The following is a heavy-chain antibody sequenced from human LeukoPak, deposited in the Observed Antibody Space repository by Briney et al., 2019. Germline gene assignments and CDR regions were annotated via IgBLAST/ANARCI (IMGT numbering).Heavy chain of an antibody. J-gene: IGHJ6*02. CDR3: AKDQGYFDWLGYMDV. V-gene: IGHV3-9*01. CDR1: GFTFDDYA. Sequence: GGSLRLSCAASGFTFDDYAMHWVRQAPGKGLEGVSGISWNSGSIGYADSVKGRFTISRDNAKNSLYLQMNSLRAEDTALYYCAKDQGYFDWLGYMDVWGQGTTVTVSS. D-gene: IGHD3-9*01. CDR2: ISWNSGSI.